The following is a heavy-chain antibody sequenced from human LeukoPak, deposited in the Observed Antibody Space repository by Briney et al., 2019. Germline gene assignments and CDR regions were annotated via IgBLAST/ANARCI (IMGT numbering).Heavy chain of an antibody. CDR1: GFTFSSYA. J-gene: IGHJ3*02. CDR3: AKDGYYYDSSGYYPDAFDI. Sequence: GGSLRLSCAASGFTFSSYAMSWVRQAPGKGLEWVSAISGSGGSIYCADSVKGRFTISRDNSKNTLYLQMNSLRAEDAAVYYCAKDGYYYDSSGYYPDAFDIWGQGTMVTVSS. CDR2: ISGSGGSI. D-gene: IGHD3-22*01. V-gene: IGHV3-23*01.